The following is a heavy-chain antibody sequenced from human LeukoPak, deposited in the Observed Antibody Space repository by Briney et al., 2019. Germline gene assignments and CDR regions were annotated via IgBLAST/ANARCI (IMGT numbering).Heavy chain of an antibody. D-gene: IGHD5-24*01. CDR2: IYSGGST. CDR1: GFPFSDYY. J-gene: IGHJ3*02. Sequence: GGSLRLSCVASGFPFSDYYMSWIRQAPGKGLEWVSVIYSGGSTYYADSVKGRFTISRDNSKNTLYLQMNSLRAEDTAVYYCARVEMATNWNAFDIWGQGTMVTVSS. V-gene: IGHV3-66*01. CDR3: ARVEMATNWNAFDI.